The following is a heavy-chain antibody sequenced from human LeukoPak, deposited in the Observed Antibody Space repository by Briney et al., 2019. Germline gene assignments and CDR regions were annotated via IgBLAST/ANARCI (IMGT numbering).Heavy chain of an antibody. V-gene: IGHV3-48*03. CDR2: ISSSGSTI. CDR1: GFTFSSYE. Sequence: GGSLRLSCAASGFTFSSYEMNWVRQAPGKGLEWVSYISSSGSTIYYADSVKGRLTISRDNAKNSLYLQMNSLRAEDTAVYYCARAEEEQLWLSYYYYYYMDVWGKGTTVTISS. J-gene: IGHJ6*03. D-gene: IGHD5-18*01. CDR3: ARAEEEQLWLSYYYYYYMDV.